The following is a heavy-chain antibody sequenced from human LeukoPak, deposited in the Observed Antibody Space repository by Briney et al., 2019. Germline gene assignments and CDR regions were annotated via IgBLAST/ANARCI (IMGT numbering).Heavy chain of an antibody. J-gene: IGHJ6*02. Sequence: GGSLRLSCAASGSALSSHWMTWVRQVPGRGPEWVANVNRDGSETYYLDSVKGRFTISKDNAKNSLYLQMNSLRAEDTALYHCARNNGMDVWGQGTTVIVSS. V-gene: IGHV3-7*03. CDR1: GSALSSHW. CDR2: VNRDGSET. CDR3: ARNNGMDV.